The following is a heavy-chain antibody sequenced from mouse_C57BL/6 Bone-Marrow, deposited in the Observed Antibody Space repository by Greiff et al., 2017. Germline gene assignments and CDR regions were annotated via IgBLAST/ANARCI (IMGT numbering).Heavy chain of an antibody. J-gene: IGHJ1*03. D-gene: IGHD4-1*01. CDR3: AREGTGNWYFDV. CDR1: GFTFSSYA. Sequence: EVNVVESGGGLVKPGGSLKLSCAASGFTFSSYAMSWVRQTPEKRLEWVATISDGGSYTYYPDNVKGRFTISRDNAKNNLYLQMSHLKSEDTAMYYCAREGTGNWYFDVWGTGTTGTVSS. V-gene: IGHV5-4*01. CDR2: ISDGGSYT.